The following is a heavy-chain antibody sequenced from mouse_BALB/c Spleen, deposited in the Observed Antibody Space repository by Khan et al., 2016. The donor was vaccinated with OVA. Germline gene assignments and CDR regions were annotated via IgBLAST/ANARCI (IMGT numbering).Heavy chain of an antibody. Sequence: VMLVESGPGLVAPSQSLSITCTISRFSLTNYGVHWVRQPPGKGLEWLVVIWSDGSTTYNSDLKSRLSISKDNSKSQVFLKMNSLQIDDTAMYYCARQPYYHYYIMDYWGQGISVTVSS. CDR1: RFSLTNYG. CDR3: ARQPYYHYYIMDY. V-gene: IGHV2-6-1*01. J-gene: IGHJ4*01. D-gene: IGHD2-10*01. CDR2: IWSDGST.